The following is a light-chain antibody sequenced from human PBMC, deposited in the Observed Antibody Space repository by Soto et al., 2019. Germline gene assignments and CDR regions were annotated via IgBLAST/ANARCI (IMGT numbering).Light chain of an antibody. CDR3: QQSYSTPYT. V-gene: IGKV3-11*01. J-gene: IGKJ2*01. CDR1: QSVSNY. CDR2: DAS. Sequence: EIVLTQSPATLSLSPGERATLSCRASQSVSNYLAWYQQKPGQAPRLLIYDASSLQSGVPSRFSGSGSGTDFTLTISSLQPEDFATYYCQQSYSTPYTFGQGTKLEIK.